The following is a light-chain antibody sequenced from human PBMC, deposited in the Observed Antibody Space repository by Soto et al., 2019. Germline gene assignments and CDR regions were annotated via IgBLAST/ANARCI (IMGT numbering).Light chain of an antibody. CDR1: QAIRTA. J-gene: IGKJ1*01. V-gene: IGKV1-6*01. Sequence: AIQLTQSPSSLYASVGDRVTITCRASQAIRTALGWYQQKPGKVPKLLIYAASILQSGVPSRFSGSGSGTDFTLTISSLQPEDCATYYCLLDFRYFWAFGQGTKVEIK. CDR2: AAS. CDR3: LLDFRYFWA.